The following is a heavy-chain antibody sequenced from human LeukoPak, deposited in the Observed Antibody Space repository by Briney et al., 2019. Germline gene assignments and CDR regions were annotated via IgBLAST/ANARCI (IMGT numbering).Heavy chain of an antibody. CDR1: GFTFSTYA. J-gene: IGHJ4*02. V-gene: IGHV3-23*01. Sequence: GGSLRLSCAASGFTFSTYAMSWVRQAPGKGLEWVSAISGSGDSTYYADTVKGRFTISRDNSKNTLYLQMNSLRAEDTAVYYCAKASRGGQEIVLAVATITPFDYWGQGTLVTVSS. CDR3: AKASRGGQEIVLAVATITPFDY. D-gene: IGHD5-12*01. CDR2: ISGSGDST.